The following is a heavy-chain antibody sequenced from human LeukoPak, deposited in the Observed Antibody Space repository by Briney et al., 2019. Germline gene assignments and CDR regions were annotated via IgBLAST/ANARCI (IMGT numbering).Heavy chain of an antibody. CDR3: ARAGSTPWAFDI. Sequence: ASVNVSCKASGYTFTSYGISWVRQAPGQGLEWMGWISAYNGNTNYAQKLQGRVTLTTDTSTSTAYMELRSLRSDDTAVYYCARAGSTPWAFDIWGQGTMVTVSS. CDR2: ISAYNGNT. J-gene: IGHJ3*02. CDR1: GYTFTSYG. V-gene: IGHV1-18*01. D-gene: IGHD2-2*01.